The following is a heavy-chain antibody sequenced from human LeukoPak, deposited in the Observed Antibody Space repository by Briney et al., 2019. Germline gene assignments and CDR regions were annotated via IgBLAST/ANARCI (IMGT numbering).Heavy chain of an antibody. J-gene: IGHJ4*02. D-gene: IGHD1-7*01. CDR3: ARDYWWNYDY. Sequence: PGGSLRLSCAASGFTFSHYAMHWVRQAPGKGLEWVAVISKDGSDKYYPGSVRGRFTISRDNSKNTIYLQMDSLRAEDTAIYYCARDYWWNYDYWGQGTLVTVSS. CDR1: GFTFSHYA. V-gene: IGHV3-30-3*01. CDR2: ISKDGSDK.